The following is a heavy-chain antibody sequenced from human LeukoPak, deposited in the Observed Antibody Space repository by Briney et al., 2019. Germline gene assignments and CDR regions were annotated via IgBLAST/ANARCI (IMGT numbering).Heavy chain of an antibody. D-gene: IGHD6-19*01. CDR3: ARTRYSSGWPEYFQD. CDR2: IDWDDDQ. CDR1: GFSLSTSGMC. J-gene: IGHJ1*01. V-gene: IGHV2-70*11. Sequence: SGPALVKPTPTLTLTCTFSGFSLSTSGMCVSWIRQPPGKALEWLARIDWDDDQYYSTSLETRLTISKDTSKNQVVLTMTNMDPVDTATYYCARTRYSSGWPEYFQDWGQGTLVTVSS.